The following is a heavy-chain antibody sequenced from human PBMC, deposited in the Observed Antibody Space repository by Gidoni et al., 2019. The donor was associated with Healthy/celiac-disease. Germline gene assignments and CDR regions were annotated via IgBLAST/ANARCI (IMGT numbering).Heavy chain of an antibody. CDR3: ARFLRGTVVNHDAFDI. D-gene: IGHD2-15*01. J-gene: IGHJ3*02. CDR2: ISSSGSTI. Sequence: EVQLVESGGGLVQPGGSLRLSCAASGFTFSSYEMNWVRQAPGKGLEWVSYISSSGSTIYYADSVKGRFTISRDNAKNSLYLQMNSLRAEDTAVYYCARFLRGTVVNHDAFDIWGQGTMVTVSS. CDR1: GFTFSSYE. V-gene: IGHV3-48*03.